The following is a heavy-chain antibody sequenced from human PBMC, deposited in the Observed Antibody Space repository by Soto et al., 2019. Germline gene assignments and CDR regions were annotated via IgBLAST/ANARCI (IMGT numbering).Heavy chain of an antibody. D-gene: IGHD3-22*01. Sequence: QVQLVESGGGVVQPGRSLRLSCAASGFTFSSYAMHWVRQAPGKGLEWVAVISYDGSNKYYADSVKGRFTISRDNSKNTLYLQMNSLTAEDTAVYYCARSLDSSGYYFDYWGQGTLVTVSS. CDR2: ISYDGSNK. CDR3: ARSLDSSGYYFDY. J-gene: IGHJ4*02. V-gene: IGHV3-30-3*01. CDR1: GFTFSSYA.